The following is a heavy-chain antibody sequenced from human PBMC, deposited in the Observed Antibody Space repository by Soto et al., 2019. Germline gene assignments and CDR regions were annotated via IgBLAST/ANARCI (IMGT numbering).Heavy chain of an antibody. J-gene: IGHJ5*02. CDR2: ISDDGSTK. CDR3: TRADLTVTLSVFDP. D-gene: IGHD4-17*01. Sequence: QVQLVESGGGVVQPGRSLRLSCAASGFIFSRYPMHWGRQAPGKGLQWVALISDDGSTKYYADSVKGRFTISRDNSKNTLYLQMNGLSAEDTAVYYCTRADLTVTLSVFDPWGQGTLVTVSS. CDR1: GFIFSRYP. V-gene: IGHV3-30-3*01.